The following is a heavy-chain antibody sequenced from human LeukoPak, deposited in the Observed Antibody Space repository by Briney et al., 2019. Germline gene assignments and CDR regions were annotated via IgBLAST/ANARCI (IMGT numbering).Heavy chain of an antibody. CDR1: GGSISSYY. J-gene: IGHJ4*02. Sequence: SETLSLTCTASGGSISSYYWSWIRQPPGKGLEWIGYIYYSGSTNYNPSLKSRVTISVDTSKNQFSLKLSSVTAADTAVYYCARHNRWELFYLFDYWGQGTLVTVSS. V-gene: IGHV4-59*08. CDR3: ARHNRWELFYLFDY. D-gene: IGHD1-26*01. CDR2: IYYSGST.